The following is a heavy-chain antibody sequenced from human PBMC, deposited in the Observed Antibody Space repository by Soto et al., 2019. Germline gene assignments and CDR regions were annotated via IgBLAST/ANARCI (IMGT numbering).Heavy chain of an antibody. J-gene: IGHJ5*02. D-gene: IGHD3-3*01. Sequence: QITLKESDPTLVKPTQTLTLTCTFSSISLITSVLCVGWIRQPPGQALEWLALIYWDVDKRYSASLKSRLTILKEPSTNKVYLKMTNMDTVETATYYCAHRVVWSIYDFWNAWKWFDPWCQGTLVNVYS. CDR1: SISLITSVLC. CDR2: IYWDVDK. V-gene: IGHV2-5*02. CDR3: AHRVVWSIYDFWNAWKWFDP.